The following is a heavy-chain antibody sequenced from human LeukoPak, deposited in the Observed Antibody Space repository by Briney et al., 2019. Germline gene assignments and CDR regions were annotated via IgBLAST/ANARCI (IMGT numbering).Heavy chain of an antibody. CDR3: AREGYSIEHYYYYGMDV. Sequence: SETLSLTCTVSGGSISGYYWSWIRQPPGKGLEWIGYIYYSGSTNYNPSLKSRVTISVDTSKNQFSLKLSSVTAADTAVYYCAREGYSIEHYYYYGMDVWGQGTTVTVSS. CDR1: GGSISGYY. D-gene: IGHD5-18*01. CDR2: IYYSGST. J-gene: IGHJ6*02. V-gene: IGHV4-59*01.